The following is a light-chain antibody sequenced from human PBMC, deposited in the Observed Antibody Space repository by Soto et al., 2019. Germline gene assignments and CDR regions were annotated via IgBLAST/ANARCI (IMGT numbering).Light chain of an antibody. J-gene: IGKJ4*01. V-gene: IGKV3-20*01. Sequence: ENGLTQSPGTLSLSPGERATLSCRASQSVRNSYLAWYQQKPGQTPRLLIYHASNRATAVPDRFSGSGSGTDFTLTISRLEPEDFAVYYCQQYGDSPLTFGGGTKVEIK. CDR2: HAS. CDR1: QSVRNSY. CDR3: QQYGDSPLT.